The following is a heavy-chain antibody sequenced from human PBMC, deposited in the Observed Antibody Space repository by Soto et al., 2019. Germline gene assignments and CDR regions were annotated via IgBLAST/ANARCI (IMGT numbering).Heavy chain of an antibody. J-gene: IGHJ5*02. V-gene: IGHV3-15*01. Sequence: EMHLVDSGGGLVKPGGSLRLSCAASGFTFSHAWMSWVRQAPGKGLEWVGRIKSKADGETKDYGAPVRGRFTISRDDSQDILYLHMNSLRIEVTAVHYCCVIKMRDQYSISVYWFDPWGPGTLVTVSS. CDR3: CVIKMRDQYSISVYWFDP. CDR1: GFTFSHAW. D-gene: IGHD4-4*01. CDR2: IKSKADGETK.